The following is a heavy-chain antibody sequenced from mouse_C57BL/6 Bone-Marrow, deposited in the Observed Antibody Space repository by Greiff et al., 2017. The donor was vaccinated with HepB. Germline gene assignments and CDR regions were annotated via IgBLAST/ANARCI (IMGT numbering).Heavy chain of an antibody. V-gene: IGHV10-1*01. J-gene: IGHJ2*01. Sequence: EVQLVESGGGLVQPKGSLKLSCAASGFSFNTYAMNWVRQAPGKGLEWVARIRSKSNNYATYYADSVKDRFTISRDDSESMLYLHMNNLKTEDTAMYYCVRHDPMFTYFDYWGQGTTLTVSS. CDR1: GFSFNTYA. CDR3: VRHDPMFTYFDY. D-gene: IGHD2-2*01. CDR2: IRSKSNNYAT.